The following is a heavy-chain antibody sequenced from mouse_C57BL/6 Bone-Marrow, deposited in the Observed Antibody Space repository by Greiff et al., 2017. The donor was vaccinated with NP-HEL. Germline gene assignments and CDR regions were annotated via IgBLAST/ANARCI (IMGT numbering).Heavy chain of an antibody. V-gene: IGHV14-4*01. CDR1: GFNIKDDY. J-gene: IGHJ3*01. CDR3: TTEIYDGYYWFAY. Sequence: VQLQQSGAELVRPGASVKLSCTASGFNIKDDYMHWVKQRPEQGLEWIGWIDPENGDTEYASKFQGTATITADTSSNTAYLQLSSLTSEVTAVYYGTTEIYDGYYWFAYWGQGTLVTVSA. CDR2: IDPENGDT. D-gene: IGHD2-3*01.